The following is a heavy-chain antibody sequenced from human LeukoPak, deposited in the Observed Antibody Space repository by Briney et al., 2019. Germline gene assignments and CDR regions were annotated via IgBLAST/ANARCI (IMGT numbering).Heavy chain of an antibody. V-gene: IGHV3-11*04. Sequence: KPGGSLRLSCAASGFTFSDYYMSWIRQAPGKGLEWVSYISSSGSTIYYADSVKGRFTISRDNAKNSLYLQMNSLRAEDTAVYYCASTLEWELRGAFDIWGQGTMVTVSS. D-gene: IGHD1-26*01. CDR2: ISSSGSTI. CDR1: GFTFSDYY. J-gene: IGHJ3*02. CDR3: ASTLEWELRGAFDI.